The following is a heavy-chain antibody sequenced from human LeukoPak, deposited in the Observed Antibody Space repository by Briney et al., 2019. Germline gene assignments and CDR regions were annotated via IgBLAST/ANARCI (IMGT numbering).Heavy chain of an antibody. CDR2: INHSGST. J-gene: IGHJ3*02. CDR3: ARVLRGVTFDVFDI. D-gene: IGHD3-10*01. Sequence: SETLSLACAVYGGSFSGYYWSWIRQPPGKGLEWIGEINHSGSTNYNPSLKSRVTISVDTSKNQFSLKLSSVTAADTAVYYCARVLRGVTFDVFDIWGQGTMVTVSS. V-gene: IGHV4-34*01. CDR1: GGSFSGYY.